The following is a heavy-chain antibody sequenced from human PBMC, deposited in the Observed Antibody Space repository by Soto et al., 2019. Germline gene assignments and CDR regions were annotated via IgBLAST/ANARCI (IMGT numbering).Heavy chain of an antibody. V-gene: IGHV4-59*01. Sequence: QVQLQESGPGLVKPSETLSLTCTVSGGSISSYYWSWIRQPPGKGLEWIGYIYYSGSTNYNPSLKSRVTISVDTSKNQCSLKLSPVTAADTAVYYCARDQGSGWSDYWGQGTLVTVSS. CDR1: GGSISSYY. CDR3: ARDQGSGWSDY. J-gene: IGHJ4*02. D-gene: IGHD6-19*01. CDR2: IYYSGST.